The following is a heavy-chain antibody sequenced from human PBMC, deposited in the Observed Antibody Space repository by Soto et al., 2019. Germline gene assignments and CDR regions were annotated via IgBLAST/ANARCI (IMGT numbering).Heavy chain of an antibody. Sequence: SETLSVTWTVAGGSISSYCWSWIRKTKGKGLEWIGYIYYSGSTNYNPSLKSRVTISVDTSKNQFSLKLSSVTAADTAVYYCATAPIEDSSGYRFDYWGQGTLVTVSS. D-gene: IGHD3-22*01. J-gene: IGHJ4*02. V-gene: IGHV4-59*08. CDR2: IYYSGST. CDR3: ATAPIEDSSGYRFDY. CDR1: GGSISSYC.